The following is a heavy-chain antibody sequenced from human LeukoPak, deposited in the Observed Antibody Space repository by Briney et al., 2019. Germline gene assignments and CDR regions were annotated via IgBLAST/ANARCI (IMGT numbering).Heavy chain of an antibody. CDR1: GGSISSNTYY. CDR3: ARPQGYQLLDFEY. V-gene: IGHV4-39*01. CDR2: FYYSGNT. J-gene: IGHJ4*02. Sequence: SETLSLTCTVSGGSISSNTYYWGWICQPPGKGLEWIGNFYYSGNTYYNPSLKSRVTISVDTSKNQFSLKLSSVTAADTAVYYCARPQGYQLLDFEYWGQGTLVTVSS. D-gene: IGHD2-2*01.